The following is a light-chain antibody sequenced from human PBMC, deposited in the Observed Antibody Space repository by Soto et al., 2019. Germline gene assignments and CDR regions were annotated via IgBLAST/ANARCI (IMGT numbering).Light chain of an antibody. Sequence: DIQMTQSPSTLSASVGDRVTITCRASQSISSWLAWYQQKPGKAPKLLIYDASSLESGVPSRFSGSGSGTEFTLTISSLQPEDVGVYYCQQYSEWFSFGGGTKVQLK. CDR3: QQYSEWFS. CDR2: DAS. J-gene: IGKJ4*01. CDR1: QSISSW. V-gene: IGKV1-5*01.